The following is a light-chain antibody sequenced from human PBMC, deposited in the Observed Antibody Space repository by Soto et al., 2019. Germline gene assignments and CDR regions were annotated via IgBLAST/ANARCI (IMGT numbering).Light chain of an antibody. CDR3: QQYNDRPLT. CDR1: QSVGSN. CDR2: GAS. Sequence: VRTQSPATLAVAPWDGATLSCRASQSVGSNLAWYQQKPGQAPRLLIYGASTRATGFPARFSGSGSGTDFTLTISSLQSEDFAVYYCQQYNDRPLTFGGGTKVDIK. V-gene: IGKV3D-15*01. J-gene: IGKJ4*01.